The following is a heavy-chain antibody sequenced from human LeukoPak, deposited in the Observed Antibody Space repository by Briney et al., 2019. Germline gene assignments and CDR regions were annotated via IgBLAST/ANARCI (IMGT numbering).Heavy chain of an antibody. V-gene: IGHV1-69*04. D-gene: IGHD5-12*01. J-gene: IGHJ5*02. Sequence: ASVKVSCKASGGAFSSYAISWVRQAPGQGLEWMGRIIPILGIANYAQKFQGRVTITADKSTSTAYMELSSLRSEDTAVYYCARSCEYSGYDYGFLDNWFDPWGQGTLVTVSS. CDR1: GGAFSSYA. CDR3: ARSCEYSGYDYGFLDNWFDP. CDR2: IIPILGIA.